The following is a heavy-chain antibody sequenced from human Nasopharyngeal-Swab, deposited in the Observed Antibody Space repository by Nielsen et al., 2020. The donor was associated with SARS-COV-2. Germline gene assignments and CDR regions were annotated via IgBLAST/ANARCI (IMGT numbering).Heavy chain of an antibody. CDR1: GYTFTSYW. J-gene: IGHJ3*02. CDR3: ARRNAWYGFKGEDAFEI. V-gene: IGHV5-51*01. Sequence: GESLKISCKGSGYTFTSYWIGWVRQMPGKGLEWMGIIYPGDSDTRYSPSFQGQVIIPADKSITTAYLQWSSLKASDTAIYYCARRNAWYGFKGEDAFEIWGQGTMVTVSS. CDR2: IYPGDSDT. D-gene: IGHD6-19*01.